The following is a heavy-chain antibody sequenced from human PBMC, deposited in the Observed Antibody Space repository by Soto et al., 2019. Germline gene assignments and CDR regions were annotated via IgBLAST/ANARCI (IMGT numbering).Heavy chain of an antibody. Sequence: QVQLVQSGAEVKKPGSSVKVSCKASGGTFSSYAISWVRQAPGQGLEWMGGIIPIFGTANYAQKFQGRVTITADESTSTAYMELSSLRSEDTAVYYCATGAFLEWLSYYYGMDVWGQGTKVTVSS. J-gene: IGHJ6*02. CDR3: ATGAFLEWLSYYYGMDV. CDR1: GGTFSSYA. V-gene: IGHV1-69*01. D-gene: IGHD3-3*01. CDR2: IIPIFGTA.